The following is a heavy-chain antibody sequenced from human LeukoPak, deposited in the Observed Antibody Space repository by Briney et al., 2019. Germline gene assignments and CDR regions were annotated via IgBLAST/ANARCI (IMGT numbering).Heavy chain of an antibody. V-gene: IGHV1-18*04. CDR3: ARSEWSYYFDY. CDR1: GYSFTGYY. D-gene: IGHD3-3*01. Sequence: ASMKVSCKASGYSFTGYYIHWVRQAPGQGLEWMGWISGYNGNTNYAQKLQGRVTMTTDTSTSTAYMELGSLRSDDTAVYYCARSEWSYYFDYWGQGTLVTVSS. CDR2: ISGYNGNT. J-gene: IGHJ4*02.